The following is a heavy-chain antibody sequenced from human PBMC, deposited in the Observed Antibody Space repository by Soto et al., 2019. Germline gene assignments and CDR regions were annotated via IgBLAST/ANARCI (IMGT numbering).Heavy chain of an antibody. CDR2: INPNGGFK. Sequence: QVQLVQSGAEVRKPGASVTVSCRSSGDSFNDYYIHWVRQAPGQGFEWMGWINPNGGFKKYAQKFQGWVSMTRDTSIRTVYMQLSRLRSDDTAVYYCARESGGATATLDYYYFYMDVWGTGTTVTVSS. CDR1: GDSFNDYY. D-gene: IGHD5-12*01. J-gene: IGHJ6*03. V-gene: IGHV1-2*04. CDR3: ARESGGATATLDYYYFYMDV.